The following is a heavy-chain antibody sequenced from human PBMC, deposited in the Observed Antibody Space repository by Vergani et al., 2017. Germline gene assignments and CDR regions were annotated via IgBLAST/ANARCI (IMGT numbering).Heavy chain of an antibody. V-gene: IGHV3-30-3*01. J-gene: IGHJ4*02. D-gene: IGHD3-3*01. CDR2: ISYDGSNK. CDR1: GFTFSSYA. Sequence: VQLVESGGGVVQPGRSLRLSCAASGFTFSSYAMHWVRQAPGKGLEWVAVISYDGSNKYYADSVKGRFTISRDNSKNTLYLQMNSLRAEDTAVYYCARADDNTIFGVAGGYWGQGTLVTVSS. CDR3: ARADDNTIFGVAGGY.